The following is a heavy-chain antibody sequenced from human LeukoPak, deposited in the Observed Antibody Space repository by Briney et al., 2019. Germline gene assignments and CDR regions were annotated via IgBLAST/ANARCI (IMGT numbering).Heavy chain of an antibody. CDR1: GYTFTSYD. CDR2: INPNSGGT. D-gene: IGHD3-10*01. CDR3: ARGIVLPSWGY. J-gene: IGHJ4*02. V-gene: IGHV1-2*02. Sequence: ASVKVSCKASGYTFTSYDINWVRQAPGQGLEWMGWINPNSGGTNYAQKFQGRVTMTRDTSISTAYMELSRLRSDDTAVYYCARGIVLPSWGYWGQGTLVTVSS.